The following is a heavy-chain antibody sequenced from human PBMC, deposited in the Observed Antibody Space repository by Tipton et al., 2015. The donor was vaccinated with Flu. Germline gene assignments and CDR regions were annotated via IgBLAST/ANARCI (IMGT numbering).Heavy chain of an antibody. V-gene: IGHV1-8*01. CDR2: MNPNSGNT. CDR3: ARGLYCSGSSCSFNYYSGMDV. Sequence: QVQLVQSGAEVKKPGASVRVSCQAAGYTFTTYDIYWVRQATGQGLEWMGWMNPNSGNTRLEQRFQGRVTMTRSTSISTAYLEVNSLRSEDTAVYFCARGLYCSGSSCSFNYYSGMDVWGQGTTVIVSS. J-gene: IGHJ6*02. CDR1: GYTFTTYD. D-gene: IGHD2-15*01.